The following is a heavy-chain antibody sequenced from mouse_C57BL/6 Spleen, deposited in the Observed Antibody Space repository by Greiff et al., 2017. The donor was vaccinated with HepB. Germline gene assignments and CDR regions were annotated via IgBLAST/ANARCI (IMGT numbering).Heavy chain of an antibody. V-gene: IGHV5-4*01. CDR1: GFTFSSYA. Sequence: EVQGVESGGGLVKPGGSLKLSCAASGFTFSSYAMSWVRQTPEKRLEWVATISDGGSYTYYPDNVKGRFTISRDNAKNNLYLQMSHLKSEDTAMYYGARDRIYYGSSSYWYFDVWGTGTTVTGSS. J-gene: IGHJ1*03. CDR3: ARDRIYYGSSSYWYFDV. D-gene: IGHD1-1*01. CDR2: ISDGGSYT.